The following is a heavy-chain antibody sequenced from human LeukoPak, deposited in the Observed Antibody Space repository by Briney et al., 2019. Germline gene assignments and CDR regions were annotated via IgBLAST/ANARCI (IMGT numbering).Heavy chain of an antibody. CDR3: ARGFSSGWYGRHFDY. V-gene: IGHV3-48*03. D-gene: IGHD6-19*01. CDR1: GFTFSSYE. Sequence: GGSLRLSCAASGFTFSSYEMNWVRQAPGKGLEWVSYISSSGSTIYYADSVKSRFTISRDNAKNSLYLQMNSLRAEDTAVYYCARGFSSGWYGRHFDYWGQGTLVTVSS. J-gene: IGHJ4*02. CDR2: ISSSGSTI.